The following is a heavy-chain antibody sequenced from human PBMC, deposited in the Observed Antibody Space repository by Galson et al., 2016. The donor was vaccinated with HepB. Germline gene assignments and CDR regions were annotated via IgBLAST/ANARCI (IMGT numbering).Heavy chain of an antibody. V-gene: IGHV4-34*01. D-gene: IGHD6-13*01. J-gene: IGHJ5*02. CDR3: ARDSRPHGMAAADP. CDR2: ISHSGST. Sequence: SETLSLTCAVYDGSISNNFWHWVRQTPGKGLEWIGEISHSGSTNYNPSLKSRLTMSVDTSNNQFSLKLSSVTAADTAVYYCARDSRPHGMAAADPWGQGTLVTVSS. CDR1: DGSISNNF.